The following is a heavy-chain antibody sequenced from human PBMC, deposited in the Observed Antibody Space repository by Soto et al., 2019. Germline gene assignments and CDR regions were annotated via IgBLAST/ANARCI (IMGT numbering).Heavy chain of an antibody. D-gene: IGHD2-15*01. V-gene: IGHV1-69*13. J-gene: IGHJ6*02. CDR2: IIPIFGTA. CDR3: ARGSGGSSYYYYGMDV. CDR1: GGTFSSYA. Sequence: GASVKVSCKASGGTFSSYALNWVRQDPGQGLEWMGGIIPIFGTANYAQKFQGRVTITADESTSTAYMELSSLRSEDTAVYYCARGSGGSSYYYYGMDVWGHGTTVTVSS.